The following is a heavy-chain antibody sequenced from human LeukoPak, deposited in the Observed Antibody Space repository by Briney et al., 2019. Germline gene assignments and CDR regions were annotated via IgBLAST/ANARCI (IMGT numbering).Heavy chain of an antibody. Sequence: GGSLRLSCAASGFTFSSYGMHWVRQAPGKGLEWVAVISYDGSNKYYADSVKGRFTISRDNSKNTLYLQMNSLRAEGTAVYYCAKVNQGLDYWGQGTLVTVSS. J-gene: IGHJ4*02. V-gene: IGHV3-30*18. CDR3: AKVNQGLDY. CDR2: ISYDGSNK. CDR1: GFTFSSYG.